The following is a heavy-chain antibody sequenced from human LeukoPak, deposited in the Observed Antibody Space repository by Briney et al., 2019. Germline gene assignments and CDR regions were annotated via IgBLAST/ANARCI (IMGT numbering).Heavy chain of an antibody. J-gene: IGHJ4*02. V-gene: IGHV4-61*02. CDR2: IYTSGST. CDR1: GGSISSGSYY. CDR3: ARGGTYDILTGYYPEPFFDY. Sequence: SETLSLTCTVSGGSISSGSYYWSWIRQPAGKGLEWIGRIYTSGSTNYNPSLKSRVTISVDTSKNQFSLKLSSVTAADTAVYYCARGGTYDILTGYYPEPFFDYWGQGTLVTVSS. D-gene: IGHD3-9*01.